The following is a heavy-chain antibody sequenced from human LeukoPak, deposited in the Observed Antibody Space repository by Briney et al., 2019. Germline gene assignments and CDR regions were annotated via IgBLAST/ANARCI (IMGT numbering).Heavy chain of an antibody. CDR1: GGTFSSYA. CDR3: ARDRGIVVVPAAMVEGGWFDP. Sequence: SVKVSCKASGGTFSSYAISWVRQAPGQGLEWMGGIIPIFGTANYAQKFQGRVTITADESTSTAYMELSSLRSEDTAVYYCARDRGIVVVPAAMVEGGWFDPWGQGTLVTVSS. CDR2: IIPIFGTA. V-gene: IGHV1-69*01. J-gene: IGHJ5*02. D-gene: IGHD2-2*01.